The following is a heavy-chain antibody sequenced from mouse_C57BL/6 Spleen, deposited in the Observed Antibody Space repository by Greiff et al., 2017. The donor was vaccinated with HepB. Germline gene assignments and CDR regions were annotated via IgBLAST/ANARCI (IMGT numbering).Heavy chain of an antibody. Sequence: EVMLVESGGGLVKPGGSLKLSCAASGFTFSSYAMSWVRQTPEKRLEWVATISDGGSYTYYPDNVKGRFTISRDNAKNNLYLQMSHLKSEDTAMYYCASMAPYYFDYWGQGTTLTVSS. CDR2: ISDGGSYT. J-gene: IGHJ2*01. CDR3: ASMAPYYFDY. D-gene: IGHD1-1*02. CDR1: GFTFSSYA. V-gene: IGHV5-4*03.